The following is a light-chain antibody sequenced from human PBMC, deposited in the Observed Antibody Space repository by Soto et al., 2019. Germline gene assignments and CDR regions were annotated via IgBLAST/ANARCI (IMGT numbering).Light chain of an antibody. Sequence: DIHMTQSPSSLSASVGDRVTITCRASHSIGNFLNWYQQKPGKPPKLLIYAASSLQNGVPSGFSGSGSGIDFTLTISSLQPEDFATYYCHQTYSVPPTFGPGTKVDIK. CDR1: HSIGNF. J-gene: IGKJ3*01. CDR2: AAS. V-gene: IGKV1-39*01. CDR3: HQTYSVPPT.